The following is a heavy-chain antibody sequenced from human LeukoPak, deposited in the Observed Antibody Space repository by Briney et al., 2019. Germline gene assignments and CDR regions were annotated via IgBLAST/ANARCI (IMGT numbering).Heavy chain of an antibody. D-gene: IGHD3-22*01. J-gene: IGHJ4*02. CDR3: AKDSDPYDSSGYYFDY. V-gene: IGHV3-30*02. CDR1: GFTFSSYG. Sequence: PGGSLRPSCAASGFTFSSYGMHWVRQAPGKGLEWVAFIRYDGSNKYYADSVKGRFTISRDNSKNTLYLQMNSLRAEDTAVYYCAKDSDPYDSSGYYFDYWGQGTLVTVSS. CDR2: IRYDGSNK.